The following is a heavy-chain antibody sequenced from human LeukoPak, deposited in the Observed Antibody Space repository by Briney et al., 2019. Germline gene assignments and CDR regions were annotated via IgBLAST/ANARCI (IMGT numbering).Heavy chain of an antibody. D-gene: IGHD3-9*01. Sequence: PGGSLRLSCAASGFTFSDHYMDWVRQAPGKGLEWLGRIGNKANSYTTEYAASVKGRFTISRDDSKNSLYLQMNSLKTEDTAVYYCTRAKTFDFDIWGQGTMVTVSS. J-gene: IGHJ3*02. CDR2: IGNKANSYTT. CDR3: TRAKTFDFDI. CDR1: GFTFSDHY. V-gene: IGHV3-72*01.